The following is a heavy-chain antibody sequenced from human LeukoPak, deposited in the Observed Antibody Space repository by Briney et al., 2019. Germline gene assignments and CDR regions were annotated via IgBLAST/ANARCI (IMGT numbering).Heavy chain of an antibody. J-gene: IGHJ4*02. Sequence: GSLRLSCAASGFTFSYYAMHWVRQAPGKGLEWVAVISSDGSNKYYADSVRGRFTISRDNSKNTLYLQMNSLRAEDTAVYYCARHANSSSGSYPDYWGQGTLVTVSS. V-gene: IGHV3-30-3*01. CDR1: GFTFSYYA. CDR2: ISSDGSNK. D-gene: IGHD3-10*01. CDR3: ARHANSSSGSYPDY.